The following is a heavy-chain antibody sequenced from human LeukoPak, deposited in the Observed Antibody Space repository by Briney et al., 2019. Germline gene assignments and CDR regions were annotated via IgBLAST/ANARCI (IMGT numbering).Heavy chain of an antibody. CDR2: IYTSGST. D-gene: IGHD1-1*01. Sequence: SETLSLTCTVSGGSISSYYWSWIRQPAGKGLEWIGRIYTSGSTNYNPSLKSRVTISVDRSKNQFSLKLSSVTAADTAVYYCARTPNWNERFDYWGQGTLVTVSS. J-gene: IGHJ4*02. CDR1: GGSISSYY. CDR3: ARTPNWNERFDY. V-gene: IGHV4-4*07.